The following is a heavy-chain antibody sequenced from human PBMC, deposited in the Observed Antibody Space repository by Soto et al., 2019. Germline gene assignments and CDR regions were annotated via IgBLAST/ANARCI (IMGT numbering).Heavy chain of an antibody. V-gene: IGHV1-8*01. CDR2: MNPNSGNT. CDR3: ARGPSQLLPHWFDP. Sequence: ASVKVSCKASGYTFTSYDINWVRQATGQGLEWMGWMNPNSGNTGYAQKFQGRVTMTRNTSISTAYMELSSLRSEDTAVYYCARGPSQLLPHWFDPWGQGTLVTVSS. J-gene: IGHJ5*02. D-gene: IGHD2-2*01. CDR1: GYTFTSYD.